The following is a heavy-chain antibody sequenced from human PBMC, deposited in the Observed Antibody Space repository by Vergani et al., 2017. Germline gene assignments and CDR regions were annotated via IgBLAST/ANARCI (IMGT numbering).Heavy chain of an antibody. D-gene: IGHD4-17*01. CDR1: RNRFSTDW. V-gene: IGHV5-51*01. J-gene: IGHJ3*02. CDR2: IYIGDSDT. CDR3: ARHHEEYGDYGAFDM. Sequence: EVQLLQSGPEVKKPGESLKISCQGSRNRFSTDWIGWVRQRPGKGLEWMGIIYIGDSDTRYSPSFQGQVTISADKSISIVYLQWSSLEASDTAMYYCARHHEEYGDYGAFDMWGQGTMVIVSS.